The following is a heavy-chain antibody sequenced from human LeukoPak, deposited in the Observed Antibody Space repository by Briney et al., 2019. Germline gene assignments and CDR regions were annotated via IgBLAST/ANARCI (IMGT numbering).Heavy chain of an antibody. Sequence: PSETLSLTCTVSGGSISSYYWSWIRQPPGKGLEWIGYIYCSGSTNYNPSLKSRVTISVDTSKNQFSLKLSSVTAADTAVYYCARLDRYYFDYWGQGTLVTVSS. CDR1: GGSISSYY. J-gene: IGHJ4*02. V-gene: IGHV4-59*08. CDR2: IYCSGST. D-gene: IGHD3-22*01. CDR3: ARLDRYYFDY.